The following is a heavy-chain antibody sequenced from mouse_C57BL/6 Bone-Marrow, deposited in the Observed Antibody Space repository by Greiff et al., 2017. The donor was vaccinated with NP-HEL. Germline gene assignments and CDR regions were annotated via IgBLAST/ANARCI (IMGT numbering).Heavy chain of an antibody. V-gene: IGHV14-4*01. J-gene: IGHJ2*01. Sequence: EVQLQQSGAELVRPGASVKLSCTASGFNIKDDYMHWVKQRPEQGLEWIGWIDPENGDTEYASKFQGKATITADTSSNTAYLQLSSLTSDDTAFYYCTTPTTVFDYWGQGTTLTVSS. CDR1: GFNIKDDY. CDR3: TTPTTVFDY. D-gene: IGHD1-1*01. CDR2: IDPENGDT.